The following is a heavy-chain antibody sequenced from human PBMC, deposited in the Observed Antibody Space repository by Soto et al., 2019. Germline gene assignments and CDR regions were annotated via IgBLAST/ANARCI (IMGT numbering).Heavy chain of an antibody. Sequence: XQTLSLTCAISGDSVSSNSAAWNWIRQSPSRGLEWLGRTYYRSKWYNDYAVSVKSRITINPDTSKNQFSLQLNSVTPEDTAVYYCARDRSSSYLYYYYYGMDVWGQGTTVTVSS. CDR3: ARDRSSSYLYYYYYGMDV. J-gene: IGHJ6*02. V-gene: IGHV6-1*01. CDR1: GDSVSSNSAA. CDR2: TYYRSKWYN. D-gene: IGHD6-13*01.